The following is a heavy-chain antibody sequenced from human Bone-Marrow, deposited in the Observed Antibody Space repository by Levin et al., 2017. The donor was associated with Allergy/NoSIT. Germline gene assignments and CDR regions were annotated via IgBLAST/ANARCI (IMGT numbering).Heavy chain of an antibody. V-gene: IGHV1-2*02. J-gene: IGHJ4*02. Sequence: GESLKISCKASGYTFSDYYIHWVRQAPGQGLEWMGWINPSNGGTNYARNFQGRVTMTSDTSISTAYLDLSSLRGDDTAVYYCARGLGHCNGGGCGCWGQGTLVTVSS. CDR1: GYTFSDYY. CDR2: INPSNGGT. D-gene: IGHD2-15*01. CDR3: ARGLGHCNGGGCGC.